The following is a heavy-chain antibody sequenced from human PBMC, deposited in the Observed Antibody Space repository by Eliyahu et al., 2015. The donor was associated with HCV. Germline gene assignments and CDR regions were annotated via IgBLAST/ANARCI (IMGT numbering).Heavy chain of an antibody. CDR2: XSGSGVST. CDR1: GFTFSSHD. Sequence: RLSCAASGFTFSSHDMTWVRQAPGKGLEWVXVXSGSGVSTQYADSVKGRXTISRDNSNNTLGLQMNSLTVEDTAVYYCAKSWDDCSGGTCYSDFFDSWGQGTLVTVSS. D-gene: IGHD2-15*01. J-gene: IGHJ4*02. V-gene: IGHV3-23*01. CDR3: AKSWDDCSGGTCYSDFFDS.